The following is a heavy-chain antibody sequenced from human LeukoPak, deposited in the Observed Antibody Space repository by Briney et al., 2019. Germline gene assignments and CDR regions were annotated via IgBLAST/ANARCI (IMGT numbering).Heavy chain of an antibody. D-gene: IGHD3-3*01. CDR2: LYPGGSP. CDR1: GGSISSYC. CDR3: ARSARLWSFDY. Sequence: SETLSLTGTVSGGSISSYCWSWIRQPAGKGLEWIGRLYPGGSPNYNPSLKSRVTMSVDTSKNQFSLKLTSVTAADTAVYFCARSARLWSFDYWGQGTLVTVSS. J-gene: IGHJ4*02. V-gene: IGHV4-4*07.